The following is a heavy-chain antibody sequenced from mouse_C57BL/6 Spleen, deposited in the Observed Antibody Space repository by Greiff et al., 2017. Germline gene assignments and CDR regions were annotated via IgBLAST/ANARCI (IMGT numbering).Heavy chain of an antibody. J-gene: IGHJ3*01. CDR1: GFTFSNYW. Sequence: EVQLQQSGGGLVQPGGSMKLSCVASGFTFSNYWMNWVRQSPEKGLEWVAQIRLKSDNYATHYAESVKGRFTISRDDSKSSVYLQMNNLRAADTGIYYCTYDYDAWFAYWGQGTLVTVSA. CDR3: TYDYDAWFAY. V-gene: IGHV6-3*01. CDR2: IRLKSDNYAT. D-gene: IGHD2-4*01.